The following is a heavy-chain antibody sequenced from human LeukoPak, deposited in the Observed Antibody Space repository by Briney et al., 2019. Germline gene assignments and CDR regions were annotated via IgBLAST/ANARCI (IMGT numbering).Heavy chain of an antibody. CDR3: AKSPSYCRGDCYSTFEY. D-gene: IGHD2-21*02. V-gene: IGHV3-23*01. J-gene: IGHJ4*02. CDR1: GFTFSSHA. CDR2: FTAGGINT. Sequence: GGSLRLSCSASGFTFSSHAMSWVRQAPGEGLEWVSAFTAGGINTYYADSVKGRFTISRDNSKNTLYLHMDSLRAEDTAVYYCAKSPSYCRGDCYSTFEYWGQGTLVTVSS.